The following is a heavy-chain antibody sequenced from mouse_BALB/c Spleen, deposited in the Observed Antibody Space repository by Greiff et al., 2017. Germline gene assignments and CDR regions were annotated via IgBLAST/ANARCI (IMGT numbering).Heavy chain of an antibody. CDR1: GFSLTSYG. Sequence: VMLVESGPGLVQPSQSLSITCTVSGFSLTSYGVHWVRQSPGKGLEWLGVIWSGGSTDYNAAFISRLSISKDNSKSQVFFKMNSLQADDTAIYYCARNWRRVYYAMDYWGQGTSVTVSS. V-gene: IGHV2-4-1*01. CDR2: IWSGGST. J-gene: IGHJ4*01. CDR3: ARNWRRVYYAMDY.